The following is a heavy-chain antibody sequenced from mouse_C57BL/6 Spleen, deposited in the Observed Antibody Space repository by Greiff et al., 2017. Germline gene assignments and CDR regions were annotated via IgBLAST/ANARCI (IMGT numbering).Heavy chain of an antibody. CDR2: IYPGDGDT. CDR3: ANYYGSSPWFAY. V-gene: IGHV1-82*01. J-gene: IGHJ3*01. CDR1: GYAFSSSW. D-gene: IGHD1-1*01. Sequence: QVQLQQSGPELVKPGASVKISCKASGYAFSSSWMNWVKQRPGKGLEWIGRIYPGDGDTNYNGKFKGKATLTADKSSSTAYMQLSSLPSEDSAVYFCANYYGSSPWFAYWGQGTLVTVAA.